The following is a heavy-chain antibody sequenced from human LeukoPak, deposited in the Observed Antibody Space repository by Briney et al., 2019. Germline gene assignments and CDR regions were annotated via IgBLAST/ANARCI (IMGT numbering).Heavy chain of an antibody. Sequence: SVKVSCKASGGTFSSYAISWVRQAPGQGLEWMAGITPIFGTTNYAQKFQGRVTITADESTSTAYMELSSLRSEDTAVYYCARGYCSSTSCSRANYGMDVWGKGTTVTVSS. CDR1: GGTFSSYA. D-gene: IGHD2-2*01. CDR2: ITPIFGTT. J-gene: IGHJ6*04. CDR3: ARGYCSSTSCSRANYGMDV. V-gene: IGHV1-69*13.